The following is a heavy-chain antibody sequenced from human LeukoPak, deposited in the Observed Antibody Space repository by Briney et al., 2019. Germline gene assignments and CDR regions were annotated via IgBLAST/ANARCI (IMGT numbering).Heavy chain of an antibody. CDR3: ARRSLLVAGIYYFDS. D-gene: IGHD6-19*01. J-gene: IGHJ4*02. Sequence: ASVKVSCKASGYTFTNYGISWVRQAPGRGLEWVGWIRYNNGYTHYAQRFQGRVTMTIDSSTSTAYMELRSLTSADTAIYFCARRSLLVAGIYYFDSWGQGTLVTVSS. CDR2: IRYNNGYT. V-gene: IGHV1-18*01. CDR1: GYTFTNYG.